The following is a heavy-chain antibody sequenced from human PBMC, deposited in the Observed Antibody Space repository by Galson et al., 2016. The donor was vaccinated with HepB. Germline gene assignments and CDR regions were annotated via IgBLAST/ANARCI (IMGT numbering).Heavy chain of an antibody. Sequence: SLRLSCAASGFNSSHYGMHWVRLVAGRGLEWVSAIGSDGDTYYPGSVKGRFTVSRENAKNSLYLQMNNLRAGDTAVYYCVRATVGFSGYDSGMDVWGQGSTVTVSS. CDR1: GFNSSHYG. J-gene: IGHJ6*02. CDR2: IGSDGDT. D-gene: IGHD5-12*01. CDR3: VRATVGFSGYDSGMDV. V-gene: IGHV3-13*01.